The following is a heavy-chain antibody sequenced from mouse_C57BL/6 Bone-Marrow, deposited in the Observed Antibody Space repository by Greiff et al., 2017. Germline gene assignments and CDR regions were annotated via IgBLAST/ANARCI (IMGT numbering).Heavy chain of an antibody. CDR3: ARLEFDGSSGDWYFNV. J-gene: IGHJ1*03. CDR1: GYTFTSYD. CDR2: IYPRDGST. D-gene: IGHD1-1*01. V-gene: IGHV1-85*01. Sequence: QVQLQQSGPELVKPGASVKLSCKASGYTFTSYDINWVKQRPGQGLEWIGWIYPRDGSTTYNEKFKGKGTLTVDTSSSTAYMELHSLTYENSAVYFCARLEFDGSSGDWYFNVWGTGTTVTVSS.